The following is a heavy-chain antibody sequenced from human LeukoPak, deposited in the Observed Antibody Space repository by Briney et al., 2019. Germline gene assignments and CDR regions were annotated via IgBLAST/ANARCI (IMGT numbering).Heavy chain of an antibody. V-gene: IGHV4-39*07. Sequence: SETLSLTCTVSGGSISSSSYYWGWIRQPPGKGLEWIGSIYYSGSTYYNPSLKSRVTISVDTSKNQFSLKLSSVTAADTAVYYCARGEPAAWNIDYWGQGTLVTVSS. CDR1: GGSISSSSYY. CDR2: IYYSGST. J-gene: IGHJ4*02. D-gene: IGHD2-2*01. CDR3: ARGEPAAWNIDY.